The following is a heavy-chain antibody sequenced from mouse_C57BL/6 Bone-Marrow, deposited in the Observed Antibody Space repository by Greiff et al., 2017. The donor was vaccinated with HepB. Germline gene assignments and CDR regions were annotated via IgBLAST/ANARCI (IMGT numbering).Heavy chain of an antibody. V-gene: IGHV5-4*01. Sequence: EVMLVESGGGLVKPGGSLKLSCAASGFTFSSYAMSWVRQTPEKRLEWVATISDGGSYTYFPDNVKGRFTISRDNAKNNLYLQMSHLKSEDTAMYYCARDGRRGFDYWGQGTTLTVSS. CDR2: ISDGGSYT. CDR3: ARDGRRGFDY. CDR1: GFTFSSYA. J-gene: IGHJ2*01.